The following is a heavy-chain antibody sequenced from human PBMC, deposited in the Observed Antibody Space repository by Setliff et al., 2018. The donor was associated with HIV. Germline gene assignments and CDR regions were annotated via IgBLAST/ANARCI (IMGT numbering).Heavy chain of an antibody. Sequence: ASVKVSCKASGYTFTSYYMHWVRQAPGQGLEWMGIINPSSGSTTYAQKFQGRVTMTRDTSTSTVYMELSRLRSDDTAVYYCARGSLLGYFDWLFPDWGQGTLVTVSS. D-gene: IGHD3-9*01. CDR1: GYTFTSYY. CDR2: INPSSGST. CDR3: ARGSLLGYFDWLFPD. J-gene: IGHJ4*02. V-gene: IGHV1-46*01.